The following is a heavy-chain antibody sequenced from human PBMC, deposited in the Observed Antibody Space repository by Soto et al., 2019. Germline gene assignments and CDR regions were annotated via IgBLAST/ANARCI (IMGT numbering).Heavy chain of an antibody. D-gene: IGHD2-15*01. CDR3: ARHRIVLGGTPPSWFDP. V-gene: IGHV4-39*01. J-gene: IGHJ5*02. Sequence: SETLSLTCSVSGDSVSSGYYYWGWVRQPPGKGLEWIGSMYYTGNTYYNPSLKSRVTISVDTPKNQLSLKLSSATAADTAVYYCARHRIVLGGTPPSWFDPWGQGTLVTVSS. CDR1: GDSVSSGYYY. CDR2: MYYTGNT.